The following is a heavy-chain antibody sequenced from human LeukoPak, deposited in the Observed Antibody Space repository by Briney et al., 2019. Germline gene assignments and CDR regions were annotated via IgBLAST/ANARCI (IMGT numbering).Heavy chain of an antibody. D-gene: IGHD2-21*02. J-gene: IGHJ1*01. CDR3: ARCAPPGYCVPEYFQH. Sequence: ASVKVSCKASGYTSTSYGISWVRQAPGQGREWMGWISAYNGNTNYAQKLQGRVTMTPDTSTSTAYMWLRRLRSEDTPAHYCARCAPPGYCVPEYFQHWDQGTRVTVSA. CDR1: GYTSTSYG. CDR2: ISAYNGNT. V-gene: IGHV1-18*01.